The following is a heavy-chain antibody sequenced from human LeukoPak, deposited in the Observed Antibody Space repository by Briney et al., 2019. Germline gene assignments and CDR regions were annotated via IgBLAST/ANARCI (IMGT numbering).Heavy chain of an antibody. CDR2: FYISGRS. CDR3: ARDKAIAAAGTSAFDI. V-gene: IGHV4-4*07. CDR1: GDSISSYY. Sequence: SETLSLTCTVSGDSISSYYWTWIRQPAGRGLEWIGRFYISGRSSYSPSLKSRVSMSVDKSKNQFSLKLTSVTAADTAVYYCARDKAIAAAGTSAFDIWGQGTMVTVSS. D-gene: IGHD6-13*01. J-gene: IGHJ3*02.